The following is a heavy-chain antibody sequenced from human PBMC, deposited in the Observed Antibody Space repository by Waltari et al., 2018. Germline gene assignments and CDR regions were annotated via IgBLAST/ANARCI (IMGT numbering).Heavy chain of an antibody. CDR2: SLPLFGTA. V-gene: IGHV1-69*13. J-gene: IGHJ6*03. Sequence: QVQLVQSGAAVKKPGSSVKVSCKASGDTFSNYAINWVRQAPGQGLGWMGRSLPLFGTANYAQNFQGRVTITADRSPSTGYMELSSLTSEDTAIYYCARGTKYCTNGVCYHYYNMDVWGKGTTVTISS. CDR3: ARGTKYCTNGVCYHYYNMDV. CDR1: GDTFSNYA. D-gene: IGHD2-8*01.